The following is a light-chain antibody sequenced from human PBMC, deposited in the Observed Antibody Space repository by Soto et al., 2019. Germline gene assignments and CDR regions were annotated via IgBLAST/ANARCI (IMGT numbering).Light chain of an antibody. Sequence: IQMTQSTSTLSASVADRVTITCRASQSFSSYLNWYQQKPGKPHKLLLYAASSLQSAVPSRFSGSGAGTDLILPISSLLPEDFSTYYCQQSYSTPPITFGQGTKLENK. CDR3: QQSYSTPPIT. V-gene: IGKV1-39*01. J-gene: IGKJ5*01. CDR1: QSFSSY. CDR2: AAS.